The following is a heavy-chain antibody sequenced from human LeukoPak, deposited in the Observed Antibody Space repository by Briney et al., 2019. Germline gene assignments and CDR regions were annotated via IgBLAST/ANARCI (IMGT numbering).Heavy chain of an antibody. Sequence: ASVKVSCKASGYTFTSYGISWVRQAPGQGLEWMGWISAYNGNTNYAQKLQGRVTMTRNTSISTAYMELSSLRSEDTAVYYCARSAYDYVWGDYGMDVWGQGTTVTVSS. J-gene: IGHJ6*02. CDR3: ARSAYDYVWGDYGMDV. D-gene: IGHD3-16*01. CDR1: GYTFTSYG. CDR2: ISAYNGNT. V-gene: IGHV1-18*01.